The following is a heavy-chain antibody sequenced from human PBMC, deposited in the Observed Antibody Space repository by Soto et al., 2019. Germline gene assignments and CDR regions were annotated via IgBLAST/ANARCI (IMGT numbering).Heavy chain of an antibody. CDR1: GFTFSSYS. D-gene: IGHD5-12*01. J-gene: IGHJ6*02. V-gene: IGHV3-21*01. CDR3: ARGGFSGYVWGGGYGMDV. Sequence: PGGSLRLSCAASGFTFSSYSMNWVRQAPGKGLEWVSSISSSSSYIYYADSVKGRFTISRDNAKNSLYLQMNSLRAEDTAVYYCARGGFSGYVWGGGYGMDVWGQGTTVTVSS. CDR2: ISSSSSYI.